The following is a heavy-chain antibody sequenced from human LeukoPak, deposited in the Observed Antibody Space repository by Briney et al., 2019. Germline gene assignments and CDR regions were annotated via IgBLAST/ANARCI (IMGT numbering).Heavy chain of an antibody. V-gene: IGHV3-48*01. CDR1: GFTISTYS. J-gene: IGHJ4*02. CDR3: IGGY. Sequence: PGGSLRLSCAASGFTISTYSMNWVRQAPGKGLEWISYIHTSSRTIYYADSGKGRFTISRDNDKNSVYLKMNSLRVEDTVVYHCIGGYWGQGTLVTVSS. CDR2: IHTSSRTI.